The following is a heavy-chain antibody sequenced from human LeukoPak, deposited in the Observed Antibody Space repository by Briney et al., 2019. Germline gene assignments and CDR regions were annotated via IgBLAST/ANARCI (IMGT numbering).Heavy chain of an antibody. D-gene: IGHD2-21*01. J-gene: IGHJ3*02. Sequence: GSSVKVSCKASGGTFSSYAISWVRQAPGQGLEWMGRIIPILGIANYAQKFQGRVTITADKSTSTAYMELSSLRAEDTALYYCAKDGLEGIGAFDIWGQGTMVTVSS. V-gene: IGHV1-69*04. CDR3: AKDGLEGIGAFDI. CDR1: GGTFSSYA. CDR2: IIPILGIA.